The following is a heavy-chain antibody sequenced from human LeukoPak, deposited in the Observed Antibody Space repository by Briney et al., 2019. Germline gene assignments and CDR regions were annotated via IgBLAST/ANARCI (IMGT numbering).Heavy chain of an antibody. CDR1: GFTFSNYG. V-gene: IGHV3-30*18. J-gene: IGHJ4*02. CDR2: ISYDGSNK. Sequence: SLRLSCAASGFTFSNYGMHWVRQAPGKGLEWVAVISYDGSNKYYADSVKGRFTISRDNSKNTLYLQMNSLRAEDTAVYYCAKVPHDILTGCNYYFDYWGQGTLVTVSS. D-gene: IGHD3-9*01. CDR3: AKVPHDILTGCNYYFDY.